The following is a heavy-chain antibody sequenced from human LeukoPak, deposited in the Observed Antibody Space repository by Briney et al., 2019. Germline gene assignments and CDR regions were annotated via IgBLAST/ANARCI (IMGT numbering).Heavy chain of an antibody. J-gene: IGHJ4*02. Sequence: SQTLSLTCTVSGGSISSYYWSWIRQPPGKGLEWIGYIYYSGSTNYNPSLKSRVTISVDTSKNQFSLNLNSVTAADTAVYYCARDSRSLGVTTVTRGFDYWGQGTLVTVSS. V-gene: IGHV4-59*01. CDR1: GGSISSYY. CDR3: ARDSRSLGVTTVTRGFDY. D-gene: IGHD4-17*01. CDR2: IYYSGST.